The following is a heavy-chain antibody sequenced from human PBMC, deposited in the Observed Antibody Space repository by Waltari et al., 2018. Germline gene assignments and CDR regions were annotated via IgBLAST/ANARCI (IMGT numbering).Heavy chain of an antibody. J-gene: IGHJ4*02. CDR1: GGTFSSYA. V-gene: IGHV1-69*05. CDR3: ARDRGQQLVLGYFDY. Sequence: QVQLVQSGAEVKKPGSSVKVSCKASGGTFSSYAISWVRQAPGQGLEWMGGIIPIFGTANYAQKFQGRVTITTDESTSTAYMELSSLRSEDTAVYDCARDRGQQLVLGYFDYWGQGTLVTVSS. D-gene: IGHD6-13*01. CDR2: IIPIFGTA.